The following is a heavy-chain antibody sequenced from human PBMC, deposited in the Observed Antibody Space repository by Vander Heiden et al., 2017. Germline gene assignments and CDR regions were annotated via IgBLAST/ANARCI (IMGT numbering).Heavy chain of an antibody. V-gene: IGHV3-11*01. CDR3: ARAVTIVGLVTHDAFAI. CDR2: ISSSGSTI. D-gene: IGHD3-3*01. J-gene: IGHJ3*02. CDR1: GFTFIDYY. Sequence: QVQLLDAGGGLVKPGASLTPSYPACGFTFIDYYMSWIRQAPGKGLEWVSYISSSGSTIYCADSVKGRVTISRDNAKNSLYLQLSSLRAEDTAVHDCARAVTIVGLVTHDAFAIWGQGPMVTVSS.